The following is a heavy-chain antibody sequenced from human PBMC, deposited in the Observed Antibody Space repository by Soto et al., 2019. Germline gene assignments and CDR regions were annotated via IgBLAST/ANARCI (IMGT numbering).Heavy chain of an antibody. D-gene: IGHD2-2*01. Sequence: QLQLQESGPGLVKPSETLSLTCTVSGGSISSSSYYWGWIRQPPGKGLEWIGSIYYSGSTYYNPSLKSRVTISVDTPKNQFSLKLSSVTAADTAVYYCARRGYCSSTSCMRNDYWGQGTLVTVSS. J-gene: IGHJ4*02. CDR2: IYYSGST. CDR1: GGSISSSSYY. V-gene: IGHV4-39*01. CDR3: ARRGYCSSTSCMRNDY.